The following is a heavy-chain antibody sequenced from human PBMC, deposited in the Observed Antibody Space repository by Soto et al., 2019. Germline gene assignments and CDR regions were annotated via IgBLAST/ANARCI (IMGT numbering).Heavy chain of an antibody. Sequence: EVQLLESGGGLVQPGGSLRLSCAASGFTFSSYAMSWVRQAPGKGLEWVSAISGSGGSTYYADSVKGRSTISRDNSKHALDMQSNSRRAEATAGEYCSKGQCSGWGALVIVGEGTMVTVSS. J-gene: IGHJ3*02. CDR2: ISGSGGST. CDR1: GFTFSSYA. D-gene: IGHD2-15*01. CDR3: SKGQCSGWGALVI. V-gene: IGHV3-23*01.